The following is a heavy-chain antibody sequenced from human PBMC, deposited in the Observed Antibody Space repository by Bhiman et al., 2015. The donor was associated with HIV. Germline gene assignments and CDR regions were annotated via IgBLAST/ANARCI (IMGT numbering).Heavy chain of an antibody. CDR2: INWNGGST. Sequence: EVQLVESGGGVVRPGGSLRLSCAASGFTFDDYGMSWVRQAPGKGLEWVSGINWNGGSTGYADSVKGRFTISRDNAKNSLYLQMNSLRAEDTAVYYCAGPGGDFWSGYYTGGAMDVWGKGTTVTVSS. CDR3: AGPGGDFWSGYYTGGAMDV. CDR1: GFTFDDYG. J-gene: IGHJ6*03. V-gene: IGHV3-20*04. D-gene: IGHD3-3*01.